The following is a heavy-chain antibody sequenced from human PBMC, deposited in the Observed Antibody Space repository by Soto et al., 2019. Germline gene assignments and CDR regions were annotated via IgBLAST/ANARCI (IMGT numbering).Heavy chain of an antibody. Sequence: QVQLLQSGAEVKKPGASVKVSCKASGYTFTSYHMHWVRQAPGQGPEWMGIINPSGGSTSYAQRFQGRVAMTRDTSTSKVYMELSSLASEDTAMYYCTRDNIAAAGTHDYWGKGTLVTVSS. CDR1: GYTFTSYH. CDR3: TRDNIAAAGTHDY. D-gene: IGHD6-13*01. J-gene: IGHJ4*02. V-gene: IGHV1-46*03. CDR2: INPSGGST.